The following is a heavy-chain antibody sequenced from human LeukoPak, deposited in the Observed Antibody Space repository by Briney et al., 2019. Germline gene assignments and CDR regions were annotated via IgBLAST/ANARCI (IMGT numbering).Heavy chain of an antibody. Sequence: SETLSVTCAVYGGSFSGDYWSCIRQPPGKGLEWIGKINHSGSTNYNPSLKSRVTISVDTSKNQFSLKLTSVTAADTAVYYCARGVCSGGSCYSEWNYWGQGTLVTVSS. CDR2: INHSGST. V-gene: IGHV4-34*01. D-gene: IGHD2-15*01. J-gene: IGHJ4*02. CDR3: ARGVCSGGSCYSEWNY. CDR1: GGSFSGDY.